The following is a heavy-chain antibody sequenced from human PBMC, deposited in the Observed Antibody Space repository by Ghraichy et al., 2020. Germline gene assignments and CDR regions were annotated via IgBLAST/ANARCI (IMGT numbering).Heavy chain of an antibody. Sequence: SETLSLTCAVSAYSISSGYYWGWIRQPPGKGLEWIGSIYHSGSTYYNPSLKSRVTMSVDTSKNQFSLKLTSVTAADTAVYYCASVFLYDSSGFYYGGHYFDYWGQGTLVTVSS. D-gene: IGHD3-22*01. J-gene: IGHJ4*02. CDR3: ASVFLYDSSGFYYGGHYFDY. CDR2: IYHSGST. V-gene: IGHV4-38-2*01. CDR1: AYSISSGYY.